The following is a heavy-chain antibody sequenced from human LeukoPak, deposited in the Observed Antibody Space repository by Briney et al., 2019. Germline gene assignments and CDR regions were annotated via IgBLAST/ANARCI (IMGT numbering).Heavy chain of an antibody. D-gene: IGHD3-10*01. CDR2: ISYDGSNK. J-gene: IGHJ4*02. CDR3: ARPPYYYGSGSYAGIDY. CDR1: GFTFSSYA. Sequence: GRSLRLSCAASGFTFSSYAMHWVRQAPGKGLEWVAVISYDGSNKYYADSVKGRFTISRDNSKNTLYLQMNSLRAEDTAVYYCARPPYYYGSGSYAGIDYWGQGTLVTVSS. V-gene: IGHV3-30*04.